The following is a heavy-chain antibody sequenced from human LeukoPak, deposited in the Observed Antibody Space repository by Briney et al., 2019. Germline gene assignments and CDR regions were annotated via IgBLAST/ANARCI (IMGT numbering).Heavy chain of an antibody. CDR2: ISYGGSNK. V-gene: IGHV3-30*18. Sequence: GGSLRLSCAASGFTFSSYGMHWVRQAPGKGLEWVAVISYGGSNKYYADSVKGRFTISRDNSKNTLYLQMNSLRAEDTAVYYCAKGGPHYGSGSYYAFDYWGQGTLVTVSS. CDR3: AKGGPHYGSGSYYAFDY. J-gene: IGHJ4*02. CDR1: GFTFSSYG. D-gene: IGHD3-10*01.